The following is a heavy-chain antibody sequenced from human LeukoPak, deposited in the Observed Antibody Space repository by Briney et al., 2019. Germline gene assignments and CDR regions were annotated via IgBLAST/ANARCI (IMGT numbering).Heavy chain of an antibody. CDR3: ACRKYFSTWSDP. J-gene: IGHJ5*02. Sequence: GESLKISCQGFGSSFTTYWIGWVRQPPGKGLEWMGIVYPGGSITHYSPSFQGQVTISADKSTSTAYLQWSSLKASGTAMYYCACRKYFSTWSDPWGQGTLVTVSS. CDR1: GSSFTTYW. D-gene: IGHD1-14*01. V-gene: IGHV5-51*01. CDR2: VYPGGSIT.